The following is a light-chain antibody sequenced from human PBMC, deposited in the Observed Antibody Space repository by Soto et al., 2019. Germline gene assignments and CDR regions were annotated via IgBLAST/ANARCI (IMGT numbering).Light chain of an antibody. CDR2: DAS. Sequence: EIVLTQSPATLSLSPGERATLSCRASQSVSSYLAWYQQKPGQAPRLLIYDASSRATGIPARFSGSGSGTDFTLTICSLEPEDFAVYYCQQRSNWPLTFGGGTKMEIK. V-gene: IGKV3-11*01. CDR3: QQRSNWPLT. J-gene: IGKJ4*01. CDR1: QSVSSY.